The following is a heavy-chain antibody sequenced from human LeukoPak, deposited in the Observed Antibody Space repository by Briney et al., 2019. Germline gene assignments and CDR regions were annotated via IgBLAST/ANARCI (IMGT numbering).Heavy chain of an antibody. D-gene: IGHD6-13*01. J-gene: IGHJ5*02. V-gene: IGHV3-23*01. CDR3: AKDRAAAGTVLGWFDP. Sequence: PGGSLRLSCAASGFTFSSYAMSWVRQAPGKGLEWVSAISGSGGSTYYADSVKGRFTISRDNSKNTLYLQMNSLRAEDTAVYYCAKDRAAAGTVLGWFDPWGQGTLVTVSS. CDR2: ISGSGGST. CDR1: GFTFSSYA.